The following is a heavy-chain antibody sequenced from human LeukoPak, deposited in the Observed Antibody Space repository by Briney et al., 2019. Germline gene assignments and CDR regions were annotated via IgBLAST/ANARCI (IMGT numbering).Heavy chain of an antibody. J-gene: IGHJ4*02. V-gene: IGHV3-15*01. CDR2: IKSKTDGGIT. CDR3: TTGPYGDYAY. D-gene: IGHD4-17*01. CDR1: GFTFSNAW. Sequence: PGGSLRLSCAASGFTFSNAWMIWVRQAPGKGLEWVGRIKSKTDGGITDYAAPVKGRFTISREDSKNTLYLQMNSLKTEDSAVYYCTTGPYGDYAYWGQGTLVTVSS.